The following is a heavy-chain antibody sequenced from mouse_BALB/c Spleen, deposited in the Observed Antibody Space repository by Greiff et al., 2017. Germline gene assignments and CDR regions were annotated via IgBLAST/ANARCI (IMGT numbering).Heavy chain of an antibody. V-gene: IGHV1-5*01. CDR2: IYPGNSDT. CDR1: GYTFTSYW. CDR3: TRLWVTTVVATKPYFDY. J-gene: IGHJ2*01. D-gene: IGHD1-1*01. Sequence: EVHLVESGTVLARPGASVKMSCKASGYTFTSYWMHWVKQRPGQGLEWIGAIYPGNSDTSYNQKFKGKAKLTAVTSTSTAYMELSSLTNEDSAVYYCTRLWVTTVVATKPYFDYWGQGTTLTVSS.